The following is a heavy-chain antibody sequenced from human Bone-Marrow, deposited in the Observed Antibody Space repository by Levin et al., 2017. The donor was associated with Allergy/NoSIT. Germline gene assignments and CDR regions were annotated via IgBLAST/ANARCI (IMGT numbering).Heavy chain of an antibody. D-gene: IGHD2-8*01. CDR3: STVRYCTSGVCYARYYYYYGMDV. CDR2: FKGKTDGGTT. J-gene: IGHJ6*02. V-gene: IGHV3-15*07. Sequence: SGESLKISCAVSGFTLNNAWINWVRQAPGKGLEWVGRFKGKTDGGTTDYAAPVKGRFTISRDDSKNMLYLQMNSLKTEDTAVYYCSTVRYCTSGVCYARYYYYYGMDVWGQGTTVTVSS. CDR1: GFTLNNAW.